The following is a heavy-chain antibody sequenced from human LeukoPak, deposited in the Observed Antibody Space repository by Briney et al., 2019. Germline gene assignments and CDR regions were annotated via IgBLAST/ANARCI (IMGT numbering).Heavy chain of an antibody. D-gene: IGHD1-26*01. Sequence: PGGSLRLSRAASGFTFSDSWMTWVRQPPGKWMEWVATIKFDGTEKQYVASVRGRFTISRANAENSMFLRMESRSPEDTAVYYCARGGGYSERFDYWGQGTLVTVSS. CDR2: IKFDGTEK. CDR1: GFTFSDSW. V-gene: IGHV3-7*01. CDR3: ARGGGYSERFDY. J-gene: IGHJ4*02.